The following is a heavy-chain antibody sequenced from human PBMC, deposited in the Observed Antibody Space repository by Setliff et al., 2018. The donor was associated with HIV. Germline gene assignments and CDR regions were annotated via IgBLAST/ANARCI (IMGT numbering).Heavy chain of an antibody. J-gene: IGHJ4*02. CDR3: ASRRGGGFLAWPDPYFDY. V-gene: IGHV4-61*09. D-gene: IGHD3-3*01. CDR1: GGSISSGSYY. CDR2: IYTSGST. Sequence: LSLTCTVSGGSISSGSYYWSWIRQPAGKGLEWIGHIYTSGSTNYNPSLKSRVIISIDTSQNQFSLKLFSVTAADTAVYYCASRRGGGFLAWPDPYFDYWGQGTLVTVSS.